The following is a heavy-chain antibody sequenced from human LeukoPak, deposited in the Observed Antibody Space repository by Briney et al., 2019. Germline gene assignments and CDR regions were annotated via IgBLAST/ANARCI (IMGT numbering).Heavy chain of an antibody. Sequence: ASVKVSCKASGYTFTSYAMHWVRQAPGQRLEWMGWINAGNGNTKYSQRFQGRVTITRDTSASTAYMELSSLRSEDTAVYYCARSIVVVTFDYWGQGTLVTVSS. CDR2: INAGNGNT. J-gene: IGHJ4*02. CDR1: GYTFTSYA. D-gene: IGHD3-22*01. CDR3: ARSIVVVTFDY. V-gene: IGHV1-3*01.